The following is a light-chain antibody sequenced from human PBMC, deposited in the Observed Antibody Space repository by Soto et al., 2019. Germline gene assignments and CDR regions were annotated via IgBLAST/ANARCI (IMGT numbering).Light chain of an antibody. J-gene: IGLJ1*01. V-gene: IGLV2-23*02. Sequence: QSALTQPASVSGSPGQSITFSCTGTSSDVGSFNLVSWYQQHPDKAPKLMIFEVSERPSGVSDRFSGSKSGNTASLTISGLQAEAEDDYYCSSYAGGSTYVFGTGTKVTV. CDR2: EVS. CDR3: SSYAGGSTYV. CDR1: SSDVGSFNL.